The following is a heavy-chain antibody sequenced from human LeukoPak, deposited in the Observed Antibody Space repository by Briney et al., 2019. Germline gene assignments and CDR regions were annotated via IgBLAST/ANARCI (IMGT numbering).Heavy chain of an antibody. J-gene: IGHJ6*03. D-gene: IGHD3-22*01. CDR3: ARQSVLRWLDYYMDV. CDR1: GGSISSYY. CDR2: IYYSGST. V-gene: IGHV4-59*01. Sequence: PSETLSLTCTVSGGSISSYYWSWIRQPPGKGLEWSGYIYYSGSTNYNPSLKSRVTISVDTSKNQFSLKLSSVTAADTAVYYCARQSVLRWLDYYMDVWRKRTTVTVSS.